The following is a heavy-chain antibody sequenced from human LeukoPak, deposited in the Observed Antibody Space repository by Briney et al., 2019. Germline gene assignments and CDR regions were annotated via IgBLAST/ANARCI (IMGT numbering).Heavy chain of an antibody. CDR1: GGSISSYY. CDR3: ARLGMVRGVSYFXX. V-gene: IGHV4-4*07. D-gene: IGHD3-10*01. J-gene: IGHJ4*02. CDR2: IYTSGST. Sequence: SETLSLTCTVSGGSISSYYWSWIRQPAGKGLEWIGRIYTSGSTNYNPSLKSRVTISVDTSKNQFSLKLSSVTAADTAVYYCARLGMVRGVSYFXXWGQGTLXT.